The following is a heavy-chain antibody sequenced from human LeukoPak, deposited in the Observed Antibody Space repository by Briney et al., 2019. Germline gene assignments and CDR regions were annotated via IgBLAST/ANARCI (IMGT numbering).Heavy chain of an antibody. CDR3: AKDQSRVGASDPFDS. V-gene: IGHV3-23*01. CDR2: ISGGGAST. Sequence: PGGSLRLSCAASGFTFTNCAMTWVRQAPGKGLEWVSSISGGGASTYYSDSVKGRFTISRDNSKNTVYLQMNSLSVEDTAVYYCAKDQSRVGASDPFDSWGQGTLVTVSS. J-gene: IGHJ5*01. D-gene: IGHD1-26*01. CDR1: GFTFTNCA.